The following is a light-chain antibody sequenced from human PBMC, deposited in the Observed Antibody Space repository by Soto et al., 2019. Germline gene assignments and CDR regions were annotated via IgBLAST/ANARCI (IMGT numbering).Light chain of an antibody. CDR3: QQYGTSPPRYS. CDR1: QTVAGTY. V-gene: IGKV3-20*01. Sequence: EIVLTQSTGTLSLSPGERATLSCRASQTVAGTYLAWYQQKPGQAPSLLIYAASSRATGIPYRFSGSGSATDFTLTISRLEPEDFAVYYCQQYGTSPPRYSFGQGTKLEIK. CDR2: AAS. J-gene: IGKJ2*03.